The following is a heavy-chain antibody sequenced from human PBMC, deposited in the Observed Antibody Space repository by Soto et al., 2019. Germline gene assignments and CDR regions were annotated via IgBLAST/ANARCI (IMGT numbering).Heavy chain of an antibody. CDR3: ARGIGYCSSINCYSSRRLRFDS. D-gene: IGHD2-2*01. CDR1: GGSFSGYY. J-gene: IGHJ4*02. Sequence: QVQLQQWGAGLLKPSETLSLTCAVYGGSFSGYYWTWIRQSPEKGLEWIGEVNHSGTTYYNPSLKSRVTISVHTTKNQFSLKMSSVTAADPAVYYCARGIGYCSSINCYSSRRLRFDSWGQGTLVTVSS. CDR2: VNHSGTT. V-gene: IGHV4-34*01.